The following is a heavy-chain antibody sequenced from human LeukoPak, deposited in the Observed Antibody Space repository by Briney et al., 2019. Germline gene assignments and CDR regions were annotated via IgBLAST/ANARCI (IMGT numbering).Heavy chain of an antibody. CDR3: AKVFYGSGSYRQFDY. Sequence: TGGSLRLSCAASGFTFSDYHMSWIRQAPGKGLEWVSYISASSTDIHYPDSVKGRFTISRDNAKNSLYLQMNSLRAEDTAVYYCAKVFYGSGSYRQFDYWGQGTLVTVSS. CDR1: GFTFSDYH. CDR2: ISASSTDI. V-gene: IGHV3-11*01. J-gene: IGHJ4*02. D-gene: IGHD3-10*01.